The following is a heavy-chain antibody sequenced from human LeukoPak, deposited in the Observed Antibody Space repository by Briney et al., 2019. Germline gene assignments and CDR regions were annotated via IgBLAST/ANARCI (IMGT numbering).Heavy chain of an antibody. D-gene: IGHD1-1*01. J-gene: IGHJ4*02. CDR1: GGSISSGDYY. CDR2: IYYSGST. Sequence: SQTLSLTCTVSGGSISSGDYYWSWIRQPPGKGLEWIVYIYYSGSTYYNPSLKSRVTISVDTSKNQFSLKLSPVTAADTALLYWAKKRDTWRPDYFPYWGQGTLDTVSS. CDR3: AKKRDTWRPDYFPY. V-gene: IGHV4-30-4*01.